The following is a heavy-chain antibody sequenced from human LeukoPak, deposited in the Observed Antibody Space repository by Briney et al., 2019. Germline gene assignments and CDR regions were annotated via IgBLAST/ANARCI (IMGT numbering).Heavy chain of an antibody. CDR1: GFTFSSYD. CDR3: ARVDLGVVATTPSYYIYYGMDV. CDR2: ISHDGSNK. Sequence: GGSLRLSCAASGFTFSSYDMHWVRQAPGKGLEWVAVISHDGSNKYYADSVKGRFTISRDNSKNTLYLQLSSPRAEDTAVYYCARVDLGVVATTPSYYIYYGMDVWGQGTTVTVSS. V-gene: IGHV3-30*03. D-gene: IGHD2-15*01. J-gene: IGHJ6*02.